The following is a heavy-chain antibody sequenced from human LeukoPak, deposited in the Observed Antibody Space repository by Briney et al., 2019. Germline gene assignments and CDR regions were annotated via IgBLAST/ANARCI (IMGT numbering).Heavy chain of an antibody. V-gene: IGHV4-59*01. Sequence: PSETLSLTCTVSGGSISSYYWSWIRQPPGKGLEWIGYIYYSGSTNYNPSLKSRVTTSVDTSKNQFSLKLSSVTAADTAVYYCARSPIMITFGGVIPDEWFDPWGQGTLVTVSS. CDR1: GGSISSYY. CDR2: IYYSGST. J-gene: IGHJ5*02. CDR3: ARSPIMITFGGVIPDEWFDP. D-gene: IGHD3-16*02.